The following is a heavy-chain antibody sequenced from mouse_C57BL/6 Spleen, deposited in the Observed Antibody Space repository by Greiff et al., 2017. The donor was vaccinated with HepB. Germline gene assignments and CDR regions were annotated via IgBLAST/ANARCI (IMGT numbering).Heavy chain of an antibody. V-gene: IGHV3-1*01. CDR1: GYSITSGYD. CDR3: ARGGGSYFHYFDY. J-gene: IGHJ2*01. CDR2: ISYSGST. Sequence: DVQLQESGPGMVKPSQSLSLTCTVTGYSITSGYDWHWIRHFPGNKLEWMGYISYSGSTNYNPSLKSRISITHDTSKNHFFLKLNSVTTEDTATYYCARGGGSYFHYFDYWGQGTTLTVSS. D-gene: IGHD3-1*01.